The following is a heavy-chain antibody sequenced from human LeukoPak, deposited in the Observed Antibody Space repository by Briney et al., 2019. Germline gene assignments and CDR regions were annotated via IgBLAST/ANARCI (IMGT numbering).Heavy chain of an antibody. J-gene: IGHJ4*02. CDR2: IYYSGST. D-gene: IGHD2-2*01. CDR1: GASISSYY. V-gene: IGHV4-59*12. CDR3: ARDEGSSYPFDY. Sequence: SETLSLTCTVSGASISSYYWSWIRQPPGKGLEWTGYIYYSGSTNYHPSLKSRVTISADTSKNQFSLNLSSVTAADTAVYFCARDEGSSYPFDYWGQGTLVTVSS.